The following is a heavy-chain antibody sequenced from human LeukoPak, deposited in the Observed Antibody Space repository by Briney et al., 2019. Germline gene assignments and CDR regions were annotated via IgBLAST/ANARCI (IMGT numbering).Heavy chain of an antibody. CDR1: VYTFTGYY. V-gene: IGHV1-2*02. CDR2: INPKSGAT. J-gene: IGHJ6*02. CDR3: AKGATEGYYYYYGLDV. Sequence: ASVKVSCKPSVYTFTGYYMHWVRQAPGQGLEWMGWINPKSGATTYAQKFQDRVTLTRDTSINTAYMDLSGLTSDDTAVFYCAKGATEGYYYYYGLDVWGQGTTVTVSS.